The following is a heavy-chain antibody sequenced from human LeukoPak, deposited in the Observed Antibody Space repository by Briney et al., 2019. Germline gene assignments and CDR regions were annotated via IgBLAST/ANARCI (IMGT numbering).Heavy chain of an antibody. CDR3: AILGYCREDDCHRPR. Sequence: SGTLSLTCAVSGGSISTRNWRTWVRQPPGKGLEWIGEIYHNGNNNYNPSLKSRLTISVDKSKNQFSLSLSSVTAAHTAVYYCAILGYCREDDCHRPRWGQGALVTVSS. CDR1: GGSISTRNW. V-gene: IGHV4-4*02. J-gene: IGHJ4*02. CDR2: IYHNGNN. D-gene: IGHD2-15*01.